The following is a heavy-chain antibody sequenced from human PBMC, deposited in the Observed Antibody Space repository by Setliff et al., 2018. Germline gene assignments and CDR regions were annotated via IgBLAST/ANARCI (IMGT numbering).Heavy chain of an antibody. J-gene: IGHJ6*02. V-gene: IGHV1-18*01. Sequence: SVKVSCKASGYTFTSYGISWVRQAPGQGLKWMGWISAYNGNTNYAQKHQGRVTMTTDTSTSTAYMELRSLRSDDTAVYYCASDGQGNYNFWSGSYYYYGMDVWGQGTTVTVSS. CDR1: GYTFTSYG. CDR2: ISAYNGNT. D-gene: IGHD3-3*01. CDR3: ASDGQGNYNFWSGSYYYYGMDV.